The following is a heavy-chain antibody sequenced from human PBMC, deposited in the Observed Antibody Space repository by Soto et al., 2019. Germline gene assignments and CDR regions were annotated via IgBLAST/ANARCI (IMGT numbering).Heavy chain of an antibody. CDR3: ARDFLSGQTTKYYYGMDV. V-gene: IGHV4-59*12. J-gene: IGHJ6*01. D-gene: IGHD4-17*01. CDR2: IYYSGST. Sequence: SETLSLTCTVSGGSISSYYWSWIRQPPGKGLEWIGYIYYSGSTNYNPSLKSRVTISVDKSKNQFSLKLSSVTAADTAVYYCARDFLSGQTTKYYYGMDVWGQGTTVTVSS. CDR1: GGSISSYY.